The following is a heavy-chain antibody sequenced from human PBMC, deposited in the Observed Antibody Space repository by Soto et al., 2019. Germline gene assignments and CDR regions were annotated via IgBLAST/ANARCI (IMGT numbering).Heavy chain of an antibody. V-gene: IGHV3-74*01. CDR3: ARETTVTTSDYYYGMDV. CDR1: GFTFSSYW. CDR2: INSDGGST. J-gene: IGHJ6*02. D-gene: IGHD4-17*01. Sequence: GGSLRLSCAASGFTFSSYWMHWVRQAPGKGLVWVSRINSDGGSTSYADSVKGRFTISRDNAKNTLYLQMNSLRAEDTAVYYCARETTVTTSDYYYGMDVWGQGTTVTVSS.